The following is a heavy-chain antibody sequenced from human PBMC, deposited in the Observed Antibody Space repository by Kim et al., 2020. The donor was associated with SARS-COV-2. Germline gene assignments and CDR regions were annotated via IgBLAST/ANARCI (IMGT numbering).Heavy chain of an antibody. CDR2: IHDTGST. J-gene: IGHJ4*02. Sequence: SETLSLTCTVSGGSISRSTYYWGWIRKPPGEGLEWIGTIHDTGSTYYNPSLKSRVTISVDTSKIHFSLKLNSVTAADTAVYYCARQGGAAAGRNFDYWGQGTLVTVSS. CDR3: ARQGGAAAGRNFDY. CDR1: GGSISRSTYY. V-gene: IGHV4-39*01. D-gene: IGHD6-13*01.